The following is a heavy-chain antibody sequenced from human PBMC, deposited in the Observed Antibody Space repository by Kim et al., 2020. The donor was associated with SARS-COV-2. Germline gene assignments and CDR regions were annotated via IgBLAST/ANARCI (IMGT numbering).Heavy chain of an antibody. CDR3: ARHDRSIPPHDYGMDV. V-gene: IGHV4-59*08. J-gene: IGHJ6*02. D-gene: IGHD3-22*01. CDR1: GGSISSYY. Sequence: SETLSLTCTVSGGSISSYYWSWIRQPPGKGLEWIGYIYYSGSTNYNPSLKSRVTISVDTSKNQFSLKLSSVTAADTAVYYCARHDRSIPPHDYGMDVWGQGTTVTVSS. CDR2: IYYSGST.